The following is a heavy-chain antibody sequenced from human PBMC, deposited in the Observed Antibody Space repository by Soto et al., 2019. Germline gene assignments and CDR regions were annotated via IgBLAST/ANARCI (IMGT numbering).Heavy chain of an antibody. V-gene: IGHV1-69*13. D-gene: IGHD3-10*01. CDR1: GGTFSSYA. CDR2: IIPIFGTA. CDR3: ASIRGVIEYYGMDV. Sequence: SVKVSCKAPGGTFSSYAIIWVRQAPGQGLEWMGGIIPIFGTANYAQKFQGRVTITADESTSTAYMELSSLRSEDTAVYYCASIRGVIEYYGMDVWGQGTTVTVSS. J-gene: IGHJ6*02.